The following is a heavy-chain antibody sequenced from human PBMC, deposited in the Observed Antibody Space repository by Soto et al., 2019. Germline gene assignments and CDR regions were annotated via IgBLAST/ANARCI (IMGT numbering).Heavy chain of an antibody. D-gene: IGHD3-10*02. V-gene: IGHV4-30-2*01. Sequence: PSETLSLTCAVSAGSIGSGGFSWSWIRQPPGKGLEWIGYIYHSGSTYYNPSLKSPVTISVDTSKNQFSLKLSSVTAADTAVYYCTIGLFSGRLYSGGWYYFASWAQGTTVPVSS. J-gene: IGHJ5*01. CDR2: IYHSGST. CDR1: AGSIGSGGFS. CDR3: TIGLFSGRLYSGGWYYFAS.